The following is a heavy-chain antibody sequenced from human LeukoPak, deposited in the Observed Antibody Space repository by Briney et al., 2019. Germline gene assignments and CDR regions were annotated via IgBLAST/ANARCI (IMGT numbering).Heavy chain of an antibody. D-gene: IGHD3-3*01. J-gene: IGHJ6*03. CDR1: GVTFSRYS. CDR2: TSRSSSSI. CDR3: ARASYGFWSHYYYYYMDV. Sequence: GHLRLPGAAFGVTFSRYSMNWVRQAPGKGVEGVSYTSRSSSSIYYADSGKGRLTISRDNAKNSLYLQTNGLRAEDTAVYYCARASYGFWSHYYYYYMDVWGKGTTVTVSS. V-gene: IGHV3-48*04.